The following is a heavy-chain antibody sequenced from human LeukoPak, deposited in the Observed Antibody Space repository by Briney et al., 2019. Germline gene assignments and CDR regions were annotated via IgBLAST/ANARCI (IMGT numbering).Heavy chain of an antibody. V-gene: IGHV1-24*01. Sequence: GASVKVSCMVSGYTLTELSMHWVRQAPGKGLEWMGGFDPEDGETIYAQKFQGRVTMTEDTSTDTAYMELSSLRSEDTAVYYCATDLSYSNSYYYGMDVWGQGTTVTVSS. D-gene: IGHD4-11*01. CDR3: ATDLSYSNSYYYGMDV. CDR1: GYTLTELS. J-gene: IGHJ6*02. CDR2: FDPEDGET.